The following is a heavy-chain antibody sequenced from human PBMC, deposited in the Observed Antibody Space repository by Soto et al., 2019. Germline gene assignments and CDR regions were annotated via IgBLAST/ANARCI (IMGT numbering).Heavy chain of an antibody. D-gene: IGHD4-17*01. J-gene: IGHJ4*02. V-gene: IGHV5-51*01. CDR1: GYRFTNYW. CDR2: INPGDSNT. Sequence: GESLKISCEGSGYRFTNYWIAWVRQMPGKGLEWMGIINPGDSNTRYSPSFQGLVTISADKSISTAYLQWSSLKASDTAMYYCARSVYGDYSKYFDFWGKGTVVTVSS. CDR3: ARSVYGDYSKYFDF.